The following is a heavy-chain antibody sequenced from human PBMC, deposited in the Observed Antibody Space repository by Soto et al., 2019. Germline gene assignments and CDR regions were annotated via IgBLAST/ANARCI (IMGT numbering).Heavy chain of an antibody. CDR1: GFSFSNYG. CDR3: AKERDEFASSSFDY. CDR2: VAHDGSVT. J-gene: IGHJ4*02. Sequence: QVQLVESGGDAVQPGRSLRLSCAASGFSFSNYGMQWVRQAPGKGLEWVAVVAHDGSVTHYADSVKGRFTITRDNSKNTLYLQMNSLRSGDTAVYYCAKERDEFASSSFDYWSQGTLVTVSS. D-gene: IGHD6-6*01. V-gene: IGHV3-30*18.